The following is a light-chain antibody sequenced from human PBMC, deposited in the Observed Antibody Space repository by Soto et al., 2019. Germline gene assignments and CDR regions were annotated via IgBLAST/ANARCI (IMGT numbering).Light chain of an antibody. Sequence: EIVLTQSPGTLSLSPGERATLSCRASQSVSSSYLAWYQQKPGQAPRLLIYGASSRATGIPDRFSGSGSGTDFTLTISRLEPEDFAVYYCQQYGSSPYTLGQGTSWRS. CDR3: QQYGSSPYT. CDR2: GAS. J-gene: IGKJ2*01. CDR1: QSVSSSY. V-gene: IGKV3-20*01.